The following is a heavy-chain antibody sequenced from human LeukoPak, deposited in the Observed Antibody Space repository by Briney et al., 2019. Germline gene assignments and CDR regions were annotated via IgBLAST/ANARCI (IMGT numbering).Heavy chain of an antibody. Sequence: PSETLSLTCTVSSGSISSSNFYWGRFRQPPGKGLEWIGTIFYSGSTYYNPSLKSRVTISVDTSENQFSLKLSSVSAAETAIYYCARSVFLMIDAYDSWGQGTLVAVSS. V-gene: IGHV4-39*01. CDR3: ARSVFLMIDAYDS. CDR2: IFYSGST. J-gene: IGHJ4*02. CDR1: SGSISSSNFY. D-gene: IGHD2-2*01.